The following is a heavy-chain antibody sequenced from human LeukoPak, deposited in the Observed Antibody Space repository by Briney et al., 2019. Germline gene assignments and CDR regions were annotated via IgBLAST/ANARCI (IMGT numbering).Heavy chain of an antibody. V-gene: IGHV1-46*01. CDR3: ARGEQSALYYFDY. CDR2: INPTGGST. CDR1: GYTFASYY. J-gene: IGHJ4*02. Sequence: GASVKVSCKASGYTFASYYMHWVRQAPGQGLEWMGLINPTGGSTGYAQKFQGRVTMTRDMSTSTVYMELSSLRSEDTAVYYCARGEQSALYYFDYWGQGTLVTVSS. D-gene: IGHD3-16*01.